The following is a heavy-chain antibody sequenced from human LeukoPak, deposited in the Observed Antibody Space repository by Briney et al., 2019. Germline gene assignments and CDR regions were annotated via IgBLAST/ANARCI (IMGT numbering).Heavy chain of an antibody. Sequence: GSLRLSCAASGFTFSSYSMNWVRQPPGKGLEWIGYIYYSGSTNYNPSLKSRVTISVDTSKNQFSLKLSSVTAAGTAVYYCARGVGYPEYFQHWGQGTLVTVSS. V-gene: IGHV4-59*01. CDR1: GFTFSSYS. CDR3: ARGVGYPEYFQH. J-gene: IGHJ1*01. D-gene: IGHD3-16*02. CDR2: IYYSGST.